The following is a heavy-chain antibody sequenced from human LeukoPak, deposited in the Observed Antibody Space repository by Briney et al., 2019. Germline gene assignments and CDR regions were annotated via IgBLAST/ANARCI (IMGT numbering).Heavy chain of an antibody. J-gene: IGHJ4*02. Sequence: SETLSLTCTVSGGSISTYYWSWIRQSPGKGLEWIGYIYHSGSTKYNPSLKSRVTISVDTSKNQFSLKLSSVTAADTAVYYCARGSPSKWLALDYWGQGTLVTVSS. D-gene: IGHD6-19*01. CDR2: IYHSGST. CDR3: ARGSPSKWLALDY. V-gene: IGHV4-59*12. CDR1: GGSISTYY.